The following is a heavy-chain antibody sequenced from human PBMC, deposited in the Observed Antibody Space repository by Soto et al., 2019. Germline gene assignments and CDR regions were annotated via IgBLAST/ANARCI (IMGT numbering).Heavy chain of an antibody. CDR1: GFTFSSYG. CDR2: ISYDGSNK. D-gene: IGHD5-18*01. Sequence: GVSLRLSCAASGFTFSSYGMHWVRQAPGKGLEWVAVISYDGSNKYYADSVKGRFTISRDNSKNTLYLQMNSLRAEDTAVYYCAKDRRGYSYGSLDVWGQGTTVTVSS. J-gene: IGHJ6*02. CDR3: AKDRRGYSYGSLDV. V-gene: IGHV3-30*18.